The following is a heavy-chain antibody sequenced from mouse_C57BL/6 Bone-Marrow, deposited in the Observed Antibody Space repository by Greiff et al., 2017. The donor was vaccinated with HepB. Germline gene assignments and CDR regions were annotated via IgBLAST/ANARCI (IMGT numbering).Heavy chain of an antibody. V-gene: IGHV3-8*01. Sequence: EVKLMESGPGLAKPSQTLSLTCSVTGYSITSDYWNWIRKFPGNKLEYMGYISYSGSTYYNPSLKSRISITRDTSKNQYYLQLNSVTTEDTATYYCARVYYCGSSYWYFDVWGTGTTVTVSS. CDR1: GYSITSDY. D-gene: IGHD1-1*01. CDR2: ISYSGST. J-gene: IGHJ1*03. CDR3: ARVYYCGSSYWYFDV.